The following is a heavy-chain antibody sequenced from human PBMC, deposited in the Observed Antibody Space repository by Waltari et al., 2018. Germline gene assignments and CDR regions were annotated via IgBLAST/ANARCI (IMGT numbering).Heavy chain of an antibody. CDR2: ISSSSSTI. D-gene: IGHD1-26*01. CDR1: GFTFSSYS. CDR3: ATVGATIDY. Sequence: EVQLVESGGGLVQPGGSLRLSCAASGFTFSSYSMNWVRQAPGKGLEWVSYISSSSSTIYYADSVKGRFTISRDNAKNSLYLQMNSLRAEDTAVYYCATVGATIDYWGQGTLVTVSS. J-gene: IGHJ4*02. V-gene: IGHV3-48*04.